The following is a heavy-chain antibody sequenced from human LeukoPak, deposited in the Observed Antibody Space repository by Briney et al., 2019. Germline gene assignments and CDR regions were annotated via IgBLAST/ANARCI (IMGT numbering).Heavy chain of an antibody. CDR1: GFTFSNYW. CDR3: ASQTPRRLPIAVADYFDY. Sequence: GGSLRLSCAASGFTFSNYWMHWVRQAPGKGLVWVSRINSDGTTTEYADSVKGRFTISRDNAKNTLYLQMNSLRAEDTAVYYCASQTPRRLPIAVADYFDYWGQGTLVTVSS. V-gene: IGHV3-74*03. CDR2: INSDGTTT. D-gene: IGHD6-19*01. J-gene: IGHJ4*02.